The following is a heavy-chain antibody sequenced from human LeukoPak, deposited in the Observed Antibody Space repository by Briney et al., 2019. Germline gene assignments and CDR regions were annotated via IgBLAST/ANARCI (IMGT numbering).Heavy chain of an antibody. J-gene: IGHJ4*02. D-gene: IGHD3-22*01. CDR3: ARVRYYYDSSGYYYGLYFDY. Sequence: PGGSLRLSCAASGFTFSDYYMSWIRQAPGKGLEWVSYISSSGSTIYYADSVKGRFTISRDNAKNSLYLQMNSLRAEDTVVYYCARVRYYYDSSGYYYGLYFDYWGQGTLVTVSS. CDR1: GFTFSDYY. CDR2: ISSSGSTI. V-gene: IGHV3-11*01.